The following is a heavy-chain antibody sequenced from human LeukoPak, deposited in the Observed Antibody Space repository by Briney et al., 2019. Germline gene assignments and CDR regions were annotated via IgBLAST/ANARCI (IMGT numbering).Heavy chain of an antibody. J-gene: IGHJ6*03. D-gene: IGHD3-9*01. CDR3: ARDRSDILTGSPYYYYMDV. CDR1: GYTFTGYY. CDR2: INPNSGGT. V-gene: IGHV1-2*02. Sequence: ASVKVSCTASGYTFTGYYMHWVRQAPGQGLEWMGWINPNSGGTNYAQKFQGRVTMTRDTSISTAYMELSRLRSDDTAVYYCARDRSDILTGSPYYYYMDVWGKGTTVTVSS.